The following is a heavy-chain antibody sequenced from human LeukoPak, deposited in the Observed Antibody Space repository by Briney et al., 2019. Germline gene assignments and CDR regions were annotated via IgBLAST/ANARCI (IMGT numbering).Heavy chain of an antibody. CDR3: ARGPTYQPIDF. J-gene: IGHJ4*02. V-gene: IGHV4-39*01. D-gene: IGHD2-2*01. Sequence: SETLSLTCTVSGGSISSSYYWGWIRQPPGKGLEWIGSIYYSGSTYYNPSLKSRITISVDASKNQFSLKLSSVTAADTAVYYCARGPTYQPIDFWGQGTLVTVSS. CDR1: GGSISSSYY. CDR2: IYYSGST.